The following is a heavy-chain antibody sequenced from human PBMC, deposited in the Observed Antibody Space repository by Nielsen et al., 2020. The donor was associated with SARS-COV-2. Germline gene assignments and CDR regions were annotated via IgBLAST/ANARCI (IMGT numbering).Heavy chain of an antibody. CDR3: ARDRSYSSSWFYAFDI. J-gene: IGHJ3*02. V-gene: IGHV3-48*02. Sequence: GESLKISCAASGFTFSSYSMNWVRQAPGKGLEWVSYISSSSSTIYYADSVKGRFTISRDNAKNSLYLQMNSLRDEDTAVYYCARDRSYSSSWFYAFDIWGQGTMVTVSS. CDR2: ISSSSSTI. CDR1: GFTFSSYS. D-gene: IGHD6-13*01.